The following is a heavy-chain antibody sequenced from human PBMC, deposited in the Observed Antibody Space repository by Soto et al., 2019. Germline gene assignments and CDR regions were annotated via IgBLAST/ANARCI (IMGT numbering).Heavy chain of an antibody. J-gene: IGHJ5*02. CDR3: VRLGATARSFSP. D-gene: IGHD1-26*01. CDR1: GASVSSGNFY. CDR2: IYYTGNT. V-gene: IGHV4-61*01. Sequence: SETLSLTCTVSGASVSSGNFYWSWMRQPPGKGLEYIGAIYYTGNTYYNPSLKSRVTISVDTSQTQFSLILTSVTAADTALYHCVRLGATARSFSPWGRGILVTVS.